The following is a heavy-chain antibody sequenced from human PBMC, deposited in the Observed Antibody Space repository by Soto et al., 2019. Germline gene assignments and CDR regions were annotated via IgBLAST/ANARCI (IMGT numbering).Heavy chain of an antibody. CDR2: INPNSGVT. CDR3: ARILVPSTIGWFDP. J-gene: IGHJ5*02. D-gene: IGHD2-2*02. Sequence: RASVKVSCKASGYTFTGYYIHWVRQAPGLGLEWMGWINPNSGVTNYAQNFQGRVTMTRDASISTAYMELNRLRSDDTAVYYCARILVPSTIGWFDPWGQGTLVTVSS. CDR1: GYTFTGYY. V-gene: IGHV1-2*02.